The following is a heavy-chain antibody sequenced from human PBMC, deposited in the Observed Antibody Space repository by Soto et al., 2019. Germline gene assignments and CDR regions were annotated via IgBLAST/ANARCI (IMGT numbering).Heavy chain of an antibody. Sequence: ASVKVSCKASGYTFTSYDINWVLQATGQGFEYLGWMNPNSGNTGYVKKFQGRVTMTRDTSMSTAYMQLSSLRSEDTAVYYCARDDAGFSGSNYIDCFNDWGQGALVTVSS. CDR2: MNPNSGNT. CDR3: ARDDAGFSGSNYIDCFND. D-gene: IGHD1-26*01. CDR1: GYTFTSYD. J-gene: IGHJ4*01. V-gene: IGHV1-8*01.